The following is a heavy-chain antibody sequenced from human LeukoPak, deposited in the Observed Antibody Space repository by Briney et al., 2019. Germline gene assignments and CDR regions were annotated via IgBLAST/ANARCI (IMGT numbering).Heavy chain of an antibody. CDR2: LGSSGVTT. Sequence: GGSLRLSCAASGFTFTTHTMSWVRQAPEKGLEWVSALGSSGVTTFYADSVKGRFTISRDNSKNTLYLQMNSLRAEDTAVYYCARDLSSGYYGYWGQGTLVTVSS. CDR3: ARDLSSGYYGY. V-gene: IGHV3-23*01. CDR1: GFTFTTHT. J-gene: IGHJ4*02. D-gene: IGHD3-22*01.